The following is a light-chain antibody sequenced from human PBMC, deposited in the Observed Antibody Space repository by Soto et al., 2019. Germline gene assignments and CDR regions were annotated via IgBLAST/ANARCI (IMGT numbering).Light chain of an antibody. CDR2: STD. Sequence: QAVVTQEPSLTVSPGGTVTLTCASSTGAVTSGYYPNWVQQKPGQTPRALIYSTDNKHSWTPARFSGSLLGGKAALTLSGAQPEDEAEYNCLLYFGGYVVFGGGTKLTVL. CDR3: LLYFGGYVV. V-gene: IGLV7-43*01. CDR1: TGAVTSGYY. J-gene: IGLJ2*01.